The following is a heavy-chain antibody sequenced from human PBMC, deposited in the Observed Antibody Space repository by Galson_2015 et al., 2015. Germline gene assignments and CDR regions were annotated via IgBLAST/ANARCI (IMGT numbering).Heavy chain of an antibody. CDR1: GFSFSNYW. CDR2: IKHDGREK. Sequence: SLRLSCAASGFSFSNYWLNWVRQAPGKGLEWVATIKHDGREKYYVDSVKSRFTISRDNAANLMYLQMNGLRAGDSAVYYCVAGIGWLPDYWGQG. V-gene: IGHV3-7*01. CDR3: VAGIGWLPDY. D-gene: IGHD6-19*01. J-gene: IGHJ4*02.